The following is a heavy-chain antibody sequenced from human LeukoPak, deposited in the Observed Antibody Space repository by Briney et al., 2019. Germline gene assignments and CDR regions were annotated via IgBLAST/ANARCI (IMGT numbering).Heavy chain of an antibody. CDR2: IYYSGST. V-gene: IGHV4-39*01. CDR1: GDSISTSSYY. CDR3: TRIHGYSTGWYYFDY. D-gene: IGHD6-19*01. J-gene: IGHJ4*02. Sequence: SETLSLTCSVSGDSISTSSYYWGWIRQPPGKGLEWIGTIYYSGSTYYNPSLTSRVTISVDTSKNQFSLKLSSVTAADTAVYYCTRIHGYSTGWYYFDYWGQGTLVTVSS.